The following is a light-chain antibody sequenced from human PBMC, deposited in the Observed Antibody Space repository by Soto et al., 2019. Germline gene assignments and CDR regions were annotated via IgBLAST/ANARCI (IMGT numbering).Light chain of an antibody. V-gene: IGKV1-33*01. CDR2: DAS. J-gene: IGKJ4*01. CDR3: QQYNKRPFT. CDR1: QAISTS. Sequence: HMPQSPAPLSISAGYRFTVACDASQAISTSLQWYQQKPGKAPRPLIYDASNLETGVPARFSGSGSVTDFTLTISSLQSEDFALYYCQQYNKRPFTFGGGTKADI.